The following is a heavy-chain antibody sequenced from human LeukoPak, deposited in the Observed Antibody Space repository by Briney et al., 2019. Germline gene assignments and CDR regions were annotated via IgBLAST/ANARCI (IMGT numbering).Heavy chain of an antibody. CDR3: AKDPSPASGYYYYFDY. D-gene: IGHD3-22*01. CDR1: GFTFSSYS. CDR2: ISSSSSYI. J-gene: IGHJ4*02. Sequence: GGSLRLSCAASGFTFSSYSMNWVRQAPGKGLEWVSSISSSSSYIYYADSVKGRFTISRDSAKNSLYLQMNSLRAEDTAVYYCAKDPSPASGYYYYFDYWGQGTLVTVSS. V-gene: IGHV3-21*04.